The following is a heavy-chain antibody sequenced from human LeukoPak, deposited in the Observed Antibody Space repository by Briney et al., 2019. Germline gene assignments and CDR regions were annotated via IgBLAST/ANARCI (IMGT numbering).Heavy chain of an antibody. CDR2: IYSGGST. V-gene: IGHV3-53*04. J-gene: IGHJ6*02. D-gene: IGHD1-1*01. CDR3: AKRTPTSDYYYGMDV. CDR1: GFTVSSNY. Sequence: PGGSLRLSCAASGFTVSSNYMSWVRQAPGKGLEWVSVIYSGGSTYYADSVKGRFTTSRHNSKNTLYLQMNSLRAEDTAVYYCAKRTPTSDYYYGMDVWGQGTTVTVSS.